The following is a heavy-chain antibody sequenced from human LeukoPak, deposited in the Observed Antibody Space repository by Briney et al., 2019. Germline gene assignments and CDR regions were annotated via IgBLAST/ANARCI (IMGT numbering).Heavy chain of an antibody. V-gene: IGHV4-59*01. CDR2: IYYSGST. Sequence: PSETLSLTCTVSGDSISSYYWSWIRQPPGKGLEWIGYIYYSGSTNYNPSLKSRVTMSEGTSKNQLSLRLSSVTAADTAVYYCARWFCISNTCYHMDVWGKGTTVTVSS. CDR1: GDSISSYY. D-gene: IGHD2-2*01. J-gene: IGHJ6*03. CDR3: ARWFCISNTCYHMDV.